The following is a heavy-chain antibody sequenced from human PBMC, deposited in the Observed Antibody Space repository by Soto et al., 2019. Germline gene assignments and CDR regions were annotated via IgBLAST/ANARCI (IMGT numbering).Heavy chain of an antibody. J-gene: IGHJ4*02. CDR1: GFTFSSYA. D-gene: IGHD2-8*01. CDR2: ISGSGGST. V-gene: IGHV3-23*01. CDR3: AKDAGYCTNGVCSYKYFDY. Sequence: PGGSLRLSCAASGFTFSSYAMSWVRQAPGKGLEWVSAISGSGGSTYYADSVKGRFTISRDDSKNTLYLQMNSLRAEDTAVYYCAKDAGYCTNGVCSYKYFDYWGQGTLVTVSS.